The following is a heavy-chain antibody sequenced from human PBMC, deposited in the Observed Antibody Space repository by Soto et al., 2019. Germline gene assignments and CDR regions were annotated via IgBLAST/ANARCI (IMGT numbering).Heavy chain of an antibody. Sequence: QVQLVQSGAEVKKPGSSVKVSCKGSGDTFSIYAINWVRQAPGRGLEWMGGIITMIGTPEYPQNFLGSVTLTAAVSTSTAYMDLRSLLSEDMAFYFCASGPSAGAAFVYVDHWGQGTLVTVSS. D-gene: IGHD2-15*01. J-gene: IGHJ4*02. CDR2: IITMIGTP. CDR1: GDTFSIYA. CDR3: ASGPSAGAAFVYVDH. V-gene: IGHV1-69*12.